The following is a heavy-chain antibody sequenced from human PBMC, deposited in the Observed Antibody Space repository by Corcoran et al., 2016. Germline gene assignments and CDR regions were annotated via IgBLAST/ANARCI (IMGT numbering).Heavy chain of an antibody. J-gene: IGHJ4*02. D-gene: IGHD3-22*01. CDR3: ARDHYYGSRGYYNGNGI. Sequence: QVQLVQSGAEVKKPGSSVKVSCKASGGTFSSYAISWVRQAPAQGLGWMWGIIPIFGTANYAQTFQGRVTITADESTSTAYMELSSLRSEDTAVYYCARDHYYGSRGYYNGNGIWGQGTLVTVSS. V-gene: IGHV1-69*01. CDR2: IIPIFGTA. CDR1: GGTFSSYA.